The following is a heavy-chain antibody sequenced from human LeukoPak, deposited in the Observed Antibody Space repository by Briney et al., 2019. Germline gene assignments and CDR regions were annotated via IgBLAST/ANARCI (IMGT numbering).Heavy chain of an antibody. J-gene: IGHJ4*02. CDR1: GFTFSSYA. D-gene: IGHD5-18*01. CDR2: ISYDGSNK. CDR3: AREATYSYSAYFDY. Sequence: GGSLRLSCAASGFTFSSYAMHRVRQAPGKGLEWVAVISYDGSNKYYADSVKGRFTISRDNSKNTLYLQMNSLRAEDTAVYYCAREATYSYSAYFDYWGQGTLVTVSS. V-gene: IGHV3-30*04.